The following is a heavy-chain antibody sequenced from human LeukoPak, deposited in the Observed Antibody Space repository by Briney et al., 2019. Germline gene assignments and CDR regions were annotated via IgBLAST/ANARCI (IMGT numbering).Heavy chain of an antibody. Sequence: GGSLRLSCAASGFTFSRYWMSWVRQAPGKGLEWVAVISYDGSNKYYADSVKGRFTISRDNSKNTLYLQMNSLRVEDTAFYYCARETDGDYEDYWGQGTLVTVSS. D-gene: IGHD4-17*01. CDR1: GFTFSRYW. V-gene: IGHV3-30*03. CDR3: ARETDGDYEDY. J-gene: IGHJ4*02. CDR2: ISYDGSNK.